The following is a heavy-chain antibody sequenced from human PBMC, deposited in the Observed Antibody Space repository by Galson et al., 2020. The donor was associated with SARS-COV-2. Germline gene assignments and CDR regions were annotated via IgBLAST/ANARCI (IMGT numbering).Heavy chain of an antibody. V-gene: IGHV3-49*03. CDR1: EFTFADYG. CDR2: IRSKAYGGAT. Sequence: GGSLRLSCTTSEFTFADYGMAWFRQAPGKGLEWIGFIRSKAYGGATEYAASVKGRFTISRDDSKSIAYLQMNSLKTEDTAVYYCTRVYYDNSGDYPDYFDYWGQGTLVTVSS. CDR3: TRVYYDNSGDYPDYFDY. D-gene: IGHD3-22*01. J-gene: IGHJ4*02.